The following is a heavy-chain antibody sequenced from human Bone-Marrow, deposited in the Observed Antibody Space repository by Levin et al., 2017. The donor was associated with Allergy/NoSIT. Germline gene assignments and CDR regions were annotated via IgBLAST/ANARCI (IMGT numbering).Heavy chain of an antibody. V-gene: IGHV1-24*01. CDR2: FDPDNGET. CDR1: GHTLSEIS. D-gene: IGHD3-10*01. CDR3: TTETDYYGLDPIGN. Sequence: GASVKVSCKVSGHTLSEISMHWVRQAPGKGLEWLGGFDPDNGETVYAQQFQGRVTMTEDTSTNTAYMDLRHLRSEDTAIYYCTTETDYYGLDPIGNWGQGTLVTVSS. J-gene: IGHJ4*02.